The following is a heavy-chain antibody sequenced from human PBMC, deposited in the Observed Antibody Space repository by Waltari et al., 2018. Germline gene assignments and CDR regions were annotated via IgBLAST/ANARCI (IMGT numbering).Heavy chain of an antibody. CDR2: IHHSGSA. Sequence: QVQLQQSGPGLVKPSETLSLTCTVSGYSISNVYYWGWIRQPPGKGLEWIGSIHHSGSAYYNPSLNSRVTISLEPSKNQFSLKLTSVAATDTAIYYCARQPIEGNLPDWFDPWGQGTLVTVSS. CDR1: GYSISNVYY. V-gene: IGHV4-38-2*02. CDR3: ARQPIEGNLPDWFDP. J-gene: IGHJ5*02. D-gene: IGHD1-1*01.